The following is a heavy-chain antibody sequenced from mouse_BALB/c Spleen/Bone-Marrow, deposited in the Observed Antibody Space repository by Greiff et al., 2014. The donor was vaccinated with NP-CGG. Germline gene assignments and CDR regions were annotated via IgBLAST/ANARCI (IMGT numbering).Heavy chain of an antibody. CDR1: GFTFSSFG. J-gene: IGHJ3*01. CDR2: ISSGSSTI. V-gene: IGHV5-17*02. D-gene: IGHD1-1*01. CDR3: ARRDYGRAFAY. Sequence: EVMLVESGGGLVQPGGSRKLSCAASGFTFSSFGMHWVRQAPEKGLEWVAYISSGSSTIYYADTVKGRFTISRDNPKNTLFLQMTSLRSEDTAMYYCARRDYGRAFAYWGQGTLVTVSA.